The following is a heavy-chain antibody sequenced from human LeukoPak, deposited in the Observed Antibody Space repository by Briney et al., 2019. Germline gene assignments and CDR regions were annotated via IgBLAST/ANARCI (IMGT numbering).Heavy chain of an antibody. Sequence: SETLSLTCAVSGGSISSGGYSWSWIRQPPGKGLEWIGYIYYSGSTYYNPSLKSRVTISVDTSKNQFSLKLSSVTAADTAVYYCARVPKDYYYYMDVWGKGTTVTVSS. CDR3: ARVPKDYYYYMDV. CDR2: IYYSGST. D-gene: IGHD1-1*01. V-gene: IGHV4-30-4*07. CDR1: GGSISSGGYS. J-gene: IGHJ6*03.